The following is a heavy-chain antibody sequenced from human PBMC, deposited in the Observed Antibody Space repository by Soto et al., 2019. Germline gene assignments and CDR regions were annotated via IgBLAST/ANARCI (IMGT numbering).Heavy chain of an antibody. V-gene: IGHV4-31*03. D-gene: IGHD2-2*01. J-gene: IGHJ4*02. CDR3: ARVPLRGYCSSSSCHYNDY. Sequence: QVQLQESGPGLVKPSQTLSLTCTVSGGSISSGGYYWSWIRQHPGKGLEWIGYIYYSGSTYYNPSPKSRFTITVDTSKNQFSRKLSSVTAADTAVYYCARVPLRGYCSSSSCHYNDYRGQGTLVTVSS. CDR2: IYYSGST. CDR1: GGSISSGGYY.